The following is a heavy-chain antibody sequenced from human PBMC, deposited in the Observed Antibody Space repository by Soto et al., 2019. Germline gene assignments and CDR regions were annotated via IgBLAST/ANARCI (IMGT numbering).Heavy chain of an antibody. CDR2: INAGNGNT. Sequence: GASVKVSCKASGYTFTSYAMHWVRQAPGQRLEWMGWINAGNGNTKYSQKFQGRVTITRDTSASTAYMELSSMRPEDTAVYYCARGWQPLAIAYYFDYWGEGTLVTAPQ. CDR1: GYTFTSYA. CDR3: ARGWQPLAIAYYFDY. J-gene: IGHJ4*02. V-gene: IGHV1-3*01. D-gene: IGHD6-13*01.